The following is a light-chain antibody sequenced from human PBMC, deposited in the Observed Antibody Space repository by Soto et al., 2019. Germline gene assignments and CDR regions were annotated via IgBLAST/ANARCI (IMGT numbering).Light chain of an antibody. Sequence: QSVLTQPPSASGTPGQSVTISCSGSNSNIGSKAVNWYQQVPGTAPKLLIYGDNQRPSGVFDRFSGSKSGTSASLAISGLESEDEADYYCSALDDSLNGVVFGRGTKLTVL. CDR2: GDN. J-gene: IGLJ2*01. V-gene: IGLV1-44*01. CDR3: SALDDSLNGVV. CDR1: NSNIGSKA.